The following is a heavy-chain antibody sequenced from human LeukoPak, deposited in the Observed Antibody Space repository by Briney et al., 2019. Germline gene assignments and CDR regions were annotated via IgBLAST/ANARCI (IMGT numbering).Heavy chain of an antibody. CDR3: AREAGYYVSGGSGSFDY. CDR1: GYTFINYG. CDR2: ISAHNGNA. V-gene: IGHV1-18*01. D-gene: IGHD3-10*01. J-gene: IGHJ4*02. Sequence: ASVKVSCKASGYTFINYGICWVRQAPGQGLEWMGWISAHNGNANYAQKVQDRVTMTTDTSTSTAYMELRSLRPDDTAVYYCAREAGYYVSGGSGSFDYWGQGALVTVSS.